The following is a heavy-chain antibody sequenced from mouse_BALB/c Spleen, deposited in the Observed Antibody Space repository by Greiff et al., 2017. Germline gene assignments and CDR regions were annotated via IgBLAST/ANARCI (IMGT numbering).Heavy chain of an antibody. J-gene: IGHJ3*01. Sequence: VQLVESGPGLVQPSQSLSITCTVSGFSLTSYGVHWVRQSPGKGLEWLGVIWSGGSTDYNAAFISRLSISKDNSKSQVFFKMNSLQANDTAIYYCARSQDYDEAWFAYWGQGTLVTVSA. CDR3: ARSQDYDEAWFAY. CDR2: IWSGGST. CDR1: GFSLTSYG. V-gene: IGHV2-2*02. D-gene: IGHD2-4*01.